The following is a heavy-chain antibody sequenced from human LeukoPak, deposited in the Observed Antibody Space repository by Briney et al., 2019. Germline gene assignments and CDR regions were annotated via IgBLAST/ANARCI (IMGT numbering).Heavy chain of an antibody. Sequence: PSETLSLTCTVSGGSITSNSYSWGWIRQPPGKGLQWIVTLSHAGTNYYNPSLKSRVTMPVDRSKNQLSLKLTSVTATDPAVYYCARLRGGVQLWGDWGQGTLVTVSS. D-gene: IGHD5-18*01. CDR3: ARLRGGVQLWGD. CDR2: LSHAGTN. CDR1: GGSITSNSYS. V-gene: IGHV4-39*01. J-gene: IGHJ4*02.